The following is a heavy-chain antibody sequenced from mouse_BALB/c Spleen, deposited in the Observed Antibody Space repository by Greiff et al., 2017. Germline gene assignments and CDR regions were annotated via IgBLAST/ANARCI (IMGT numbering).Heavy chain of an antibody. J-gene: IGHJ4*01. CDR3: TRGEYYEYDLYAMDY. Sequence: LQQPGSELVRPGASVKLSCKASGYTFTSYWMHWVKQRPGQGLEWIGNIYPGSGSTNYDEKFKSKATLTVDTSSSTAYMQLSSLTSEDSAVYYCTRGEYYEYDLYAMDYWGQGTSVTVSA. V-gene: IGHV1S22*01. D-gene: IGHD2-4*01. CDR2: IYPGSGST. CDR1: GYTFTSYW.